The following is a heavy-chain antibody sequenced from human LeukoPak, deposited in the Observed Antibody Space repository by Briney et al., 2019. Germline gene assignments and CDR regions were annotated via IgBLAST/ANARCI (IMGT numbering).Heavy chain of an antibody. Sequence: SETLSLTCTVSGGSISSGGYYWSWIRQHPGKGLEWIGYIYYSGSTYYNPSLKSRVTISVDTSKNQFSLKLSSVTAADTAVYYCARETRPYYDILTGPFDYWGQGTLVTVSS. CDR1: GGSISSGGYY. J-gene: IGHJ4*02. D-gene: IGHD3-9*01. CDR3: ARETRPYYDILTGPFDY. V-gene: IGHV4-31*03. CDR2: IYYSGST.